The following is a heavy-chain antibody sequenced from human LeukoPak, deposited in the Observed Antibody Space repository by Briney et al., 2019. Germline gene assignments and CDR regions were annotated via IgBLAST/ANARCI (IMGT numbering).Heavy chain of an antibody. CDR1: GFTLTDYY. V-gene: IGHV3-11*01. CDR2: ISTSGTTI. J-gene: IGHJ4*02. CDR3: ARENFVWGGYRPTAFDY. Sequence: GGSLRLSCTASGFTLTDYYMTWIRQAPGKGLEWVSHISTSGTTIYYADSVKGRFTISRDNAKNSLYLQMNSLRAEDTAVYYCARENFVWGGYRPTAFDYWGQGTLVTVST. D-gene: IGHD3-16*02.